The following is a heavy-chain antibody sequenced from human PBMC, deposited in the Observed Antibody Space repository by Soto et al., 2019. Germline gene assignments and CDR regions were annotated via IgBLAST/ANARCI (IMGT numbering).Heavy chain of an antibody. J-gene: IGHJ4*02. Sequence: QVQLVESGGGVVQPGRSLRLSCVASGFSFSGFAMQWVRQAPGKGLEWVAVTSYDGSSEKYADSVKGRFTISRDNSKNTMYLPMHCLRAEETAVYYCVRDPSSVTTRRLDYWGQGTLVTVSS. CDR3: VRDPSSVTTRRLDY. D-gene: IGHD1-1*01. CDR1: GFSFSGFA. V-gene: IGHV3-30-3*01. CDR2: TSYDGSSE.